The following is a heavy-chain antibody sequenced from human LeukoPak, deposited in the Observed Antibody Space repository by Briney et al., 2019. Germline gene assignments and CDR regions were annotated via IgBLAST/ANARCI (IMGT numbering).Heavy chain of an antibody. CDR2: IYYSGST. CDR1: GGSISSSSYY. D-gene: IGHD6-13*01. J-gene: IGHJ5*02. CDR3: ARDSAADTGYWFDP. V-gene: IGHV4-39*07. Sequence: SETLSLTCTVSGGSISSSSYYWGWIRQPPGKGLEWIGSIYYSGSTYYNPSLKSRVTISVDTSKNQFSLKLSSVTAADTAVYYCARDSAADTGYWFDPWGQGTLVTVSS.